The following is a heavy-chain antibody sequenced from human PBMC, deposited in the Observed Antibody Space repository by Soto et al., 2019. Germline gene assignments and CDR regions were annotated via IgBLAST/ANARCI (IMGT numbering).Heavy chain of an antibody. CDR1: GYTFTSFD. D-gene: IGHD1-1*01. Sequence: QVQLVQSGAEVKKPGASVKVSCKASGYTFTSFDINWVRHATVQGLEWMGWMNPNSGKTGYAQKFQGRVTMTSKTSISTAYMELSSLRSEDTAVYYCARHKKVRGFDPWGQGTLVTVSS. CDR3: ARHKKVRGFDP. CDR2: MNPNSGKT. V-gene: IGHV1-8*01. J-gene: IGHJ5*02.